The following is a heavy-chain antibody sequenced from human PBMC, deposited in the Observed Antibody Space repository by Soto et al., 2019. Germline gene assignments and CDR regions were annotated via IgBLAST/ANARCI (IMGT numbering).Heavy chain of an antibody. V-gene: IGHV3-74*01. Sequence: EVQLVESGGGLVQPGGSLRLSCGLSGTTFSNFWMHWVRQAPGKGLMWVSRMNSDGTIMNYADSVKGRFTISGDKNTLYLEMSSLRVEHTDVYYCAREGRPNGLCYADVDLWGEGTLVAVSS. J-gene: IGHJ4*02. CDR3: AREGRPNGLCYADVDL. CDR2: MNSDGTIM. D-gene: IGHD2-8*01. CDR1: GTTFSNFW.